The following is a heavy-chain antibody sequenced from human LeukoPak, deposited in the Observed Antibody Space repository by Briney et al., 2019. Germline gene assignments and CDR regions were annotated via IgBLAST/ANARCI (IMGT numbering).Heavy chain of an antibody. V-gene: IGHV1-69*04. J-gene: IGHJ6*02. CDR1: GGTFSSYA. CDR2: IIPTFGIA. Sequence: ASVKVSCKASGGTFSSYAISWVRQAPGQGLEWMGRIIPTFGIANYAQKFQGRVTITADKSTSTAYMELSSLRSEDTAVYYCARDQVEGYGMDVWGQGTTVTVSS. CDR3: ARDQVEGYGMDV. D-gene: IGHD2-15*01.